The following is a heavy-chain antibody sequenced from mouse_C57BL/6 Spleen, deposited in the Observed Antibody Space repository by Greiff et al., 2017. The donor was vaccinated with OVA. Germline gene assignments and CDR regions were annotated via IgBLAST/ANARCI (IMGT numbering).Heavy chain of an antibody. V-gene: IGHV1-15*01. Sequence: VQLQQSGAELVRPGASVTLSCKASGYTFTDYEMHWVKQTPVHGLEWIGAIDPETGGTAYNQKFKGKAILTADKSSSTAYTELRSLTSEDSAVYYCTRGRTGYYFDYWGQGTTLTVSS. CDR3: TRGRTGYYFDY. CDR2: IDPETGGT. CDR1: GYTFTDYE. D-gene: IGHD4-1*01. J-gene: IGHJ2*01.